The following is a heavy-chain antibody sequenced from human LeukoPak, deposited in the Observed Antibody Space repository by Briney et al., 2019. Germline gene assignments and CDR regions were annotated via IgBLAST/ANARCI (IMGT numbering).Heavy chain of an antibody. V-gene: IGHV4-61*02. CDR3: ARLQWLSTPFFDY. CDR1: GGSITSGTYS. Sequence: SETLSLTCTVSGGSITSGTYSWGWVRQPPGKGLEWIGRVYTSGSTNYNPSLKSRVNISLDTPKNQFSLKLISVTAADTAVYFCARLQWLSTPFFDYWGQGTLVTVSS. CDR2: VYTSGST. J-gene: IGHJ4*02. D-gene: IGHD6-19*01.